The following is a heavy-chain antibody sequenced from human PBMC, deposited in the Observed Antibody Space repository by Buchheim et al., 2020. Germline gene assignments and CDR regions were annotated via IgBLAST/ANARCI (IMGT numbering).Heavy chain of an antibody. D-gene: IGHD6-19*01. V-gene: IGHV3-23*01. Sequence: EVQLLESGGGLVQPGGSLRLSCAASGFTFSSYAMSWVRQAPGKGLEWVSAISGSGGSTYYADSVKGRFTISRDNSKNTLYLQMNSRGAEDTAVYYCAKGARAAGELYSYYYGMDVWGQGTT. CDR2: ISGSGGST. J-gene: IGHJ6*02. CDR1: GFTFSSYA. CDR3: AKGARAAGELYSYYYGMDV.